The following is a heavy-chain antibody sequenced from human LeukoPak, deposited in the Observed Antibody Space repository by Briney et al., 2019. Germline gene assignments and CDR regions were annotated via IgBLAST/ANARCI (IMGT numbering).Heavy chain of an antibody. Sequence: GGSLRLSCAASGFTFSSYEMNWVRQAPGKGLEWISYISSTGNTIYYADSVKGRFTISRDNAENSLFLQMDSLRAEDTAVYYCARNNYGWVHWGQGTLVTVSS. V-gene: IGHV3-48*03. CDR2: ISSTGNTI. CDR3: ARNNYGWVH. D-gene: IGHD5-18*01. J-gene: IGHJ4*02. CDR1: GFTFSSYE.